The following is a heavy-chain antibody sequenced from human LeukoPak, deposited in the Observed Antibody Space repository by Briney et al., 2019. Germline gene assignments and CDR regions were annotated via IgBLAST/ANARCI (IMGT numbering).Heavy chain of an antibody. CDR2: ISSSSSYI. CDR3: ARALLWFGESPYDY. J-gene: IGHJ4*02. CDR1: GFTFSSYG. Sequence: GGSLRLSCAASGFTFSSYGMHWVRQAPGKGLEWVSSISSSSSYIYYADSVKGRFTISRDNAKNSLYLQMNSLRAEDTAVYYCARALLWFGESPYDYWGQGTLVTASS. D-gene: IGHD3-10*01. V-gene: IGHV3-21*04.